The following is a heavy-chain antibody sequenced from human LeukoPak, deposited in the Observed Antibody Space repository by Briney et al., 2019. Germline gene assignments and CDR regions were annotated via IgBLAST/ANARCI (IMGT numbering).Heavy chain of an antibody. CDR2: ISSSRNYI. V-gene: IGHV3-21*01. J-gene: IGHJ4*02. D-gene: IGHD3-22*01. CDR1: GFTFSSYS. CDR3: ARDPYYYDSSGYYGEGFDY. Sequence: PGGSLRLSCAASGFTFSSYSMNWVRQAPGKGLEWVSYISSSRNYIFYADSVKGRFTISRDNAKNSLYLQMNSLRAEDTAVYYCARDPYYYDSSGYYGEGFDYWGRGTLVTVSS.